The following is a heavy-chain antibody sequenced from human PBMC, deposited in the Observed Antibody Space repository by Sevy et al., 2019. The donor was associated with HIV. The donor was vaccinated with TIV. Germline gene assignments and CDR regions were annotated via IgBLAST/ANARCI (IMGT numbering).Heavy chain of an antibody. D-gene: IGHD7-27*01. CDR3: TTQLGTGGDAFDI. Sequence: GGSLRLSCAASGFTFSNAWMTWVRQAPGKGLEWVGRIKSKTDGGTTDYAAPVKGRLIVSRDDSKNALFLQMNSLKTEDTAVYYCTTQLGTGGDAFDIWGQGTKVTVSS. CDR2: IKSKTDGGTT. CDR1: GFTFSNAW. V-gene: IGHV3-15*01. J-gene: IGHJ3*02.